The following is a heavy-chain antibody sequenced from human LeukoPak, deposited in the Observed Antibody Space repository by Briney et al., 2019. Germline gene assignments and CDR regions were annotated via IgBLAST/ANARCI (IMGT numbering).Heavy chain of an antibody. CDR1: GGSFSGYY. CDR3: ARGPQSYYYMDV. V-gene: IGHV4-34*01. Sequence: PSETLSLTCAVYGGSFSGYYWSWIRQPPGKGLEWIGEINHSGSTNYNPSLKSRVTISVDTSKNQFSLKLSSVTAADTAVYYCARGPQSYYYMDVWGKGTTVAVSS. J-gene: IGHJ6*03. CDR2: INHSGST.